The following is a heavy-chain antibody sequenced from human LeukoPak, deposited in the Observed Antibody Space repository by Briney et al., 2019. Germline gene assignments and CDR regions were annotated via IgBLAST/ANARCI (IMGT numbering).Heavy chain of an antibody. J-gene: IGHJ3*02. D-gene: IGHD3-3*01. Sequence: PGRSLRLSCAASGFTFSSYGMHWVRQAPGKGLEWVAVIWYDGSNKYYADSVKGRFTISRDNSKNTRYLQMNSLRAEDTAVYYCAKDFNGFWSGYYPDPAFDIWGQGTMVTVSS. CDR3: AKDFNGFWSGYYPDPAFDI. V-gene: IGHV3-33*06. CDR2: IWYDGSNK. CDR1: GFTFSSYG.